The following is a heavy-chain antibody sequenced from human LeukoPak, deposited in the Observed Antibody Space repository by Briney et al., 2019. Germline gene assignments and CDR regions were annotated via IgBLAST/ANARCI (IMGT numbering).Heavy chain of an antibody. V-gene: IGHV3-7*01. CDR1: GFSLSNYW. CDR3: ARRPPPHSGISWLDY. Sequence: GGSLRLSCAASGFSLSNYWMNWVRQSPGKCLEWVAYIEQNGIQRSYVDSVNGRFSISRDSAKNLLFLQMNSLRAEDTAIYYCARRPPPHSGISWLDYWGQGTLVTVSS. CDR2: IEQNGIQR. J-gene: IGHJ4*02. D-gene: IGHD6-13*01.